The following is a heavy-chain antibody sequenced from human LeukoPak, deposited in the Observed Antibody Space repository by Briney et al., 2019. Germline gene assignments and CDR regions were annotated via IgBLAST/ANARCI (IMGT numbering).Heavy chain of an antibody. Sequence: GESLKISCKGSGYSFTSYWIGWVRQMPGKGLEWTGIIYPGDSDTRYSPSFQGQVTISADKSISTAYLQWSSLKASDTAMYYCARQPNYYDSSGPGGDWGQGTLVTVSS. D-gene: IGHD3-22*01. CDR1: GYSFTSYW. V-gene: IGHV5-51*01. CDR3: ARQPNYYDSSGPGGD. CDR2: IYPGDSDT. J-gene: IGHJ4*02.